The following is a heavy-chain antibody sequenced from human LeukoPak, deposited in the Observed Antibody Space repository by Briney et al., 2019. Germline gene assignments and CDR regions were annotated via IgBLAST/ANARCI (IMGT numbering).Heavy chain of an antibody. D-gene: IGHD1-26*01. CDR1: GFTFSSYS. J-gene: IGHJ5*02. CDR3: ARDVDSGSYYVWFDT. CDR2: ISSSSSYI. Sequence: GGSLRLSCAASGFTFSSYSMNWVRQAPGEGLEWVSSISSSSSYIYYADSVKGRFTISRDNAKNSLYLQMNSLRAEDTAVYYCARDVDSGSYYVWFDTWGQGTLVTVSS. V-gene: IGHV3-21*01.